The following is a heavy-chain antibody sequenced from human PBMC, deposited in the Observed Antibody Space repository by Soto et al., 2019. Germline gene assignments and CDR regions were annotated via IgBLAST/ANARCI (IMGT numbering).Heavy chain of an antibody. CDR3: ALRSTYSSGYYFSYFDY. D-gene: IGHD3-22*01. CDR1: GFTFSSYA. J-gene: IGHJ4*02. CDR2: ISGSGGST. Sequence: EVQLLESGGGLVQPGGSLRLSCAASGFTFSSYAMSWVRQAPGKGLEWVSAISGSGGSTYYADSVKGRFTISRDNSKNTLYLQMNSLRAEDTAVYYCALRSTYSSGYYFSYFDYWGQGTLVTVSS. V-gene: IGHV3-23*01.